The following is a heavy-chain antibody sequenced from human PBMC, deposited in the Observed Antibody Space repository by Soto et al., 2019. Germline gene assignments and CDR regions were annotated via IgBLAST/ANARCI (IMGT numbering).Heavy chain of an antibody. Sequence: SETLSLTCTVSGASISSYYWSWIRQPPGKGLEYIGYIHYTGNTNYNPSLESRVSISVDTSKNQFSLTLSSVTAADTAVYYCVRRSGAFDIWGQGTMVTVSS. V-gene: IGHV4-59*08. J-gene: IGHJ3*02. CDR3: VRRSGAFDI. CDR1: GASISSYY. D-gene: IGHD3-10*01. CDR2: IHYTGNT.